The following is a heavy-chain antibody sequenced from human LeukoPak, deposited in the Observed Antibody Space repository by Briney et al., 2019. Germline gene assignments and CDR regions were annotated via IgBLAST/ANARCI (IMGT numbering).Heavy chain of an antibody. CDR1: GFTFTIFG. Sequence: LSGGSLRLSCATSGFTFTIFGINWVRQAPGKGPEWVSYIDARSGITYYADSMQGRFTISRDNAKESVFLQMNGLRVDDTAVYYCARTYDFGRGPPGDAFDNWGQGTPVIVSS. V-gene: IGHV3-48*01. D-gene: IGHD3-3*01. CDR3: ARTYDFGRGPPGDAFDN. J-gene: IGHJ3*02. CDR2: IDARSGIT.